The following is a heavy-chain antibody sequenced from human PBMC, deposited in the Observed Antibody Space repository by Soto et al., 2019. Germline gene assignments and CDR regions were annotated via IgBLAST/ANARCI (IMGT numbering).Heavy chain of an antibody. CDR1: GASISRGGYY. V-gene: IGHV4-31*03. D-gene: IGHD3-10*01. CDR2: IYYSGST. J-gene: IGHJ5*02. CDR3: ARVEWGRGPTKHNSFDP. Sequence: SETLSPTCTLSGASISRGGYYWSWIRQHPGKGLEGSGYIYYSGSTYYNPSLKSRVTISVDPSKHKFTLKPSAVTTADRAVYYCARVEWGRGPTKHNSFDPWGQGTMVTVSS.